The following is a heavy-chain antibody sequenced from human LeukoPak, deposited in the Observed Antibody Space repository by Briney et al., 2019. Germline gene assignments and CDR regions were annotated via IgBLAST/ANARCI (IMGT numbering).Heavy chain of an antibody. Sequence: GASVKVSCKASGYTLTGYYMHWVRQAPGQGLEGMGWINPNSGDTNYAQRFQGRVTMTRDTSITTAYMELSRLRSDDTAVYYCATLRTGDLDYWGRGTLVTVSS. CDR3: ATLRTGDLDY. CDR1: GYTLTGYY. J-gene: IGHJ4*02. V-gene: IGHV1-2*02. D-gene: IGHD7-27*01. CDR2: INPNSGDT.